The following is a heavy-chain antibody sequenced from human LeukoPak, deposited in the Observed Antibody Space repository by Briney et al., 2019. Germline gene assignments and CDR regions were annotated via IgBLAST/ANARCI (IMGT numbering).Heavy chain of an antibody. CDR2: ISSSSSYI. J-gene: IGHJ5*02. D-gene: IGHD6-13*01. Sequence: GGSLRLSCAASGFTFSSYSMNWVRQALGKGLEWVSSISSSSSYIYYADSVKGRFTISRDNAKNSLYLQMNSLRAEDTAVYYCARDLRGSSWSNWFDPWGQGTLVTVSS. CDR1: GFTFSSYS. V-gene: IGHV3-21*01. CDR3: ARDLRGSSWSNWFDP.